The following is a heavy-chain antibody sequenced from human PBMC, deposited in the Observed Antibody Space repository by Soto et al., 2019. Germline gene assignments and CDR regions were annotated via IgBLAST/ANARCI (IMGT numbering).Heavy chain of an antibody. Sequence: QVQLVQSGAEVKKTGDSVKVSCEAPGHYFSGYYMYWVRQAPGHGLEWMGWINLNSGGTNYAQKFQGRVNMTRDTSITTGYMDLRGLTSDDTAVYYCASAPPYYGISGYLEVWGLGTLVTVSS. CDR2: INLNSGGT. D-gene: IGHD3-22*01. CDR1: GHYFSGYY. V-gene: IGHV1-2*02. J-gene: IGHJ4*02. CDR3: ASAPPYYGISGYLEV.